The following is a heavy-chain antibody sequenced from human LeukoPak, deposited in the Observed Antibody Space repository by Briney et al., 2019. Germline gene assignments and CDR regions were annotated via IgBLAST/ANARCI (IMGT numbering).Heavy chain of an antibody. V-gene: IGHV1-46*01. CDR3: ARDQEGFDY. J-gene: IGHJ4*02. Sequence: ASVKVSCKASGYTFTSNYIHWVRQAPGQGLEWMGMIYPRDGSTSYAQKFQGRVTVTRDTSASTVHMELSGLRSEDTAVYNCARDQEGFDYWAREPWSPSP. CDR2: IYPRDGST. CDR1: GYTFTSNY.